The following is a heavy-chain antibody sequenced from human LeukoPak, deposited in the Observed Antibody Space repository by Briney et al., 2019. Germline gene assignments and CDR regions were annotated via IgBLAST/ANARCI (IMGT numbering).Heavy chain of an antibody. V-gene: IGHV3-30*02. Sequence: WSLRLSCAASGFSFSNYGMHWVRQAPGKGLEWVAFIRYDGSNKYYADSVKGRFTISRDNPKNTLYLQMNSLRAEDTAVYYCAKGFYIVEVPAAHPYFDYWGQGTLVTVSS. CDR3: AKGFYIVEVPAAHPYFDY. D-gene: IGHD2-2*01. CDR2: IRYDGSNK. J-gene: IGHJ4*02. CDR1: GFSFSNYG.